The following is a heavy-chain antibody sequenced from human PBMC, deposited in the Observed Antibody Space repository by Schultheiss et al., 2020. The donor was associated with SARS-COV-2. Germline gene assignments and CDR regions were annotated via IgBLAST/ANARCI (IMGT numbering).Heavy chain of an antibody. J-gene: IGHJ3*02. D-gene: IGHD6-19*01. Sequence: ASVKVSCKASGYTFTSYGISWVRQAPGQGLEWMGWISGYNGNTNYPQKLQGRVTMTTDTSTSTAYMELRSLTSDDTAVYYCARAEGIAVAPWNAFDIWGQGTMVTVSS. CDR3: ARAEGIAVAPWNAFDI. CDR2: ISGYNGNT. CDR1: GYTFTSYG. V-gene: IGHV1-18*01.